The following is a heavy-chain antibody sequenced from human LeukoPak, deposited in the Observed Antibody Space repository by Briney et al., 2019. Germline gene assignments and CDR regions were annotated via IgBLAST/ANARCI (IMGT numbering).Heavy chain of an antibody. CDR2: INHSGST. CDR3: AMGLEGIQLWLQVY. J-gene: IGHJ4*02. V-gene: IGHV4-34*01. Sequence: PSETLSLTCAVYGGSFSGYYWSWIRQPPGKGLEWIGEINHSGSTNYNPSLKRRVTISVDTSKNQFSLKLSSVTAADTAVYYCAMGLEGIQLWLQVYWGQGTLVTVSS. D-gene: IGHD5-18*01. CDR1: GGSFSGYY.